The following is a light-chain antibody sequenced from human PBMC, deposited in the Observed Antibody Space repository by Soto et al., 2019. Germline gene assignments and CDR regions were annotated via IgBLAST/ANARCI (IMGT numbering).Light chain of an antibody. V-gene: IGKV3-15*01. Sequence: EIVMTQSPATLSVSPGERATVSCRASQSIRDNLAWYQQTPGRAPRLLIYGASIRATGVPARFSGSGSGTEFTLTISSLQSEDFAVYYCQQYDYWPPYTFGQGTKVEIK. J-gene: IGKJ2*01. CDR2: GAS. CDR1: QSIRDN. CDR3: QQYDYWPPYT.